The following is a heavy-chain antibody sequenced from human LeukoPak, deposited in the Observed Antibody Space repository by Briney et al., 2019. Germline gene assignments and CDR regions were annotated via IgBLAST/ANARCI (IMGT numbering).Heavy chain of an antibody. CDR1: GFSFSNAW. D-gene: IGHD3-16*01. Sequence: GGSLRLSCVASGFSFSNAWMSWVRQAPGKGLEWLALISYDGSNRYYADSVKGRFTISRDNSKNTLYLQMNSLRPEDTAVYYCAREGDESLYYFDYWGQGTLVTVSS. V-gene: IGHV3-30-3*01. J-gene: IGHJ4*02. CDR3: AREGDESLYYFDY. CDR2: ISYDGSNR.